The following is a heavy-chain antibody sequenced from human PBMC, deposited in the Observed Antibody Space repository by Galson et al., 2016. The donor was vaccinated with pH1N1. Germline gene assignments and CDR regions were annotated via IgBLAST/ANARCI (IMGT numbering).Heavy chain of an antibody. CDR3: ARPAMTGYLDH. D-gene: IGHD2-2*01. V-gene: IGHV1-2*02. Sequence: SVKVSCKASGYIFTGYYMHWVRQAPGQGLEWMGWINPNTGDTNYAQKFQGRVTMTRDASISTAYMELRSLTSDDTAVYYCARPAMTGYLDHWGQGTLVTVSS. CDR2: INPNTGDT. J-gene: IGHJ4*02. CDR1: GYIFTGYY.